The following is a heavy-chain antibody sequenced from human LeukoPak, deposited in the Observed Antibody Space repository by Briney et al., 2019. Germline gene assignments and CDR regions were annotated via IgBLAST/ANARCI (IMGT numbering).Heavy chain of an antibody. CDR3: ARGRPNYDFWSGYPFDY. V-gene: IGHV3-21*01. J-gene: IGHJ4*02. Sequence: GGSLRLSCTASGFTFSSYSMNWVRQAPGKGLEWVSSISSSSSYIYYADSVKGRFTISRDNAKNSLYLQMNSLRAEDTAVYYCARGRPNYDFWSGYPFDYWGQGTLVTVSS. CDR2: ISSSSSYI. D-gene: IGHD3-3*01. CDR1: GFTFSSYS.